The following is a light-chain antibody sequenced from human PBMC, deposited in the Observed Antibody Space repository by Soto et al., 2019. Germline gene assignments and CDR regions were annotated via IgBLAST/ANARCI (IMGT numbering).Light chain of an antibody. CDR1: QSVSNNY. CDR3: QQSSNWIT. CDR2: DTS. V-gene: IGKV3-11*01. J-gene: IGKJ5*01. Sequence: ILLTQSPGTLSLSPGEIATRSFSASQSVSNNYLAWYQQKPGQAPRLLIYDTSYRATGIPARFSGSGSGTDFTLTISSLETEDFAVYYCQQSSNWITFGQGTRLEIK.